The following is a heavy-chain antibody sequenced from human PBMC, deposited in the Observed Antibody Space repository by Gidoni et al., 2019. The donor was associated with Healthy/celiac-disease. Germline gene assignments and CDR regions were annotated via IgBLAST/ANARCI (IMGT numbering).Heavy chain of an antibody. J-gene: IGHJ6*02. CDR2: ISYDGSNK. CDR3: AKGILPTYYYYGMDV. V-gene: IGHV3-30*18. D-gene: IGHD2-15*01. Sequence: QVQLVESGGGVVQPGRSLRLSCAASGFPFSSYGMHWVRQAPGKGLEWVAVISYDGSNKYYADSVKGRFTISRDNSKNTLYLQMNSLRAEDTAVYYCAKGILPTYYYYGMDVWGQGTTVTVSS. CDR1: GFPFSSYG.